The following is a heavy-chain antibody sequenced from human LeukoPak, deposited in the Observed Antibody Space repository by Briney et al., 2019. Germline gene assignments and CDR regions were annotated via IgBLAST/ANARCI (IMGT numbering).Heavy chain of an antibody. J-gene: IGHJ4*02. D-gene: IGHD3-10*01. CDR1: GGXFSGYY. CDR3: ARCITMVRGVIRPPDY. V-gene: IGHV4-39*01. Sequence: PSETLSLTCAIYGGXFSGYYWGWIRQSPGKGQEWIGSIYYSGSAYYNPSLKSRLTISVDTSKNQFSLKLSSVTAADTAVYYCARCITMVRGVIRPPDYWGQGTLVTVSS. CDR2: IYYSGSA.